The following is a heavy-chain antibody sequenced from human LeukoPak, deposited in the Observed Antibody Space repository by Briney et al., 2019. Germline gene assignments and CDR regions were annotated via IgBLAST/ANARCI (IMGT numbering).Heavy chain of an antibody. Sequence: ETLSLTCTVSGGSISSYYWSWIRQPPGKGLEWIGYIYYSGSTNYNPSLKSRVTISVDTSKNQFSLKLSSVTAADTAVYYCARHGHDRYDFWSDQYWYFDLWGRGTLVTVSS. J-gene: IGHJ2*01. V-gene: IGHV4-59*08. CDR2: IYYSGST. CDR3: ARHGHDRYDFWSDQYWYFDL. D-gene: IGHD3-3*01. CDR1: GGSISSYY.